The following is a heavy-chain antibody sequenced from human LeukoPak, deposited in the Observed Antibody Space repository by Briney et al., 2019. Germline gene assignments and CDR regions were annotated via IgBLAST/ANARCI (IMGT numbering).Heavy chain of an antibody. J-gene: IGHJ3*02. Sequence: GGSLRLSCAVSGFTFSSYWMTWVRQAPGKGLEWVANIKEDGSEKYYVDSVKGRFTISRDNAKNSLYLQMTSLRAEDTAVYYCARVAVTASSDAFDIWGQGTMVAVSS. D-gene: IGHD2-21*02. CDR1: GFTFSSYW. CDR3: ARVAVTASSDAFDI. CDR2: IKEDGSEK. V-gene: IGHV3-7*01.